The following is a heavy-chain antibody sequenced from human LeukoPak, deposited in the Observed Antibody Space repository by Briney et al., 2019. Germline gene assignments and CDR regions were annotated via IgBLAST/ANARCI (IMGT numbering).Heavy chain of an antibody. Sequence: PGGSLRLSCAASGFTVSSNYMSWVRQAPGKGLEWVSVIYSGGSTYYADSVKGRFTISRDNSKNTLYLQMNSLRAEDTAVYYCARGPVYSGYDWDYRGQGTLVTVSS. J-gene: IGHJ4*02. CDR1: GFTVSSNY. D-gene: IGHD5-12*01. CDR2: IYSGGST. V-gene: IGHV3-66*01. CDR3: ARGPVYSGYDWDY.